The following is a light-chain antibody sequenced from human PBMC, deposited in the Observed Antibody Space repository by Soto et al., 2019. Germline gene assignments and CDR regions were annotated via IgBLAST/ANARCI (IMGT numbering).Light chain of an antibody. V-gene: IGLV2-23*02. Sequence: QSVLTQPAAVSGSTGQSITISCTGTSSDVGYYNLVSWYQQHPGKAPKLIIYEVNKRPSGFSNRFSGSKSGNTASLTISGLQAEDEADYYCCSYAGSTTHYVFGTGTKVTDL. CDR2: EVN. CDR3: CSYAGSTTHYV. J-gene: IGLJ1*01. CDR1: SSDVGYYNL.